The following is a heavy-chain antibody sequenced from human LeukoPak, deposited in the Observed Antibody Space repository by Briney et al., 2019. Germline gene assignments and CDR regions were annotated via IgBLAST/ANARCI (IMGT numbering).Heavy chain of an antibody. J-gene: IGHJ4*02. CDR2: IYFSGST. CDR3: ARDYGGSSPFDY. D-gene: IGHD4-23*01. Sequence: SETLSLTCTVSGGSISSYYWSWIRQPPGKGLEWIGYIYFSGSTNYNPSLKSRVTISVDTSKNQFSLKMSSVIAADTAVYYCARDYGGSSPFDYWGQGTLVTVSS. V-gene: IGHV4-59*01. CDR1: GGSISSYY.